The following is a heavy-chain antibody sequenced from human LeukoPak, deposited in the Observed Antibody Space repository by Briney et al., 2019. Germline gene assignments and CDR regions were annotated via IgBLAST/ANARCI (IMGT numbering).Heavy chain of an antibody. Sequence: SETLSLTCGVSGGAITNYYWNWIRQAPGKGLEWLGCIYYTGSTTYNPSVKSRITISLDTSKKQISLKLRSVTAADTAVYYCARDSVYSSSSDAFDIWGQGTMVTVSS. D-gene: IGHD6-6*01. CDR1: GGAITNYY. CDR2: IYYTGST. J-gene: IGHJ3*02. V-gene: IGHV4-59*01. CDR3: ARDSVYSSSSDAFDI.